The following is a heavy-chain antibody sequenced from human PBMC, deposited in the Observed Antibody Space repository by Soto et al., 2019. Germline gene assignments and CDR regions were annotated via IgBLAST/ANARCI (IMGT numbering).Heavy chain of an antibody. Sequence: QITLKESGPTLVKPTQTLTLTCTFSGFSLSTSGVGVGWIRQPPGKALEWLALIYWNDDKRYSPSLKSRLTITKHSSKTQVVLTMTNMDPVDTATYRCVHGEVAHGYNYFDYWGQGTLVTVSS. V-gene: IGHV2-5*01. CDR3: VHGEVAHGYNYFDY. D-gene: IGHD5-12*01. J-gene: IGHJ4*02. CDR1: GFSLSTSGVG. CDR2: IYWNDDK.